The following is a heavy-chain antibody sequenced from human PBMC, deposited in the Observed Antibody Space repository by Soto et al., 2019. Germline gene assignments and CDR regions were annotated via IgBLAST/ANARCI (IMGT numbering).Heavy chain of an antibody. J-gene: IGHJ6*02. Sequence: PSETLSLTCAVYGGSFSGYYWSWIRQPPGKGLEWIGEINHSGSTNYNPSLKSRVTISVDTSKNQFSLKLSSVTAADTAVFYYARGLGSTIFWRQGATVKYGMDVWGQGTTVPVSS. CDR1: GGSFSGYY. V-gene: IGHV4-34*01. CDR2: INHSGST. D-gene: IGHD3-9*01. CDR3: ARGLGSTIFWRQGATVKYGMDV.